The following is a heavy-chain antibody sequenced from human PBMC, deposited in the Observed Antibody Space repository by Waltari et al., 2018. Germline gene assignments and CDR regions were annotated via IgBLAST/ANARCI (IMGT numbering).Heavy chain of an antibody. J-gene: IGHJ4*02. CDR1: GFTFSSYG. CDR2: IQSDGSKK. CDR3: SRDSCRIRTCYDY. D-gene: IGHD2-15*01. V-gene: IGHV3-33*08. Sequence: QVQLVESGGGEVQPGTSLRLSCAASGFTFSSYGMHWVRQPPGKGLEGVAAIQSDGSKKYYADSVKGRFTISRDDSKNTVFLEMTSLRGEDTGVYYCSRDSCRIRTCYDYWGKGTLVTVSS.